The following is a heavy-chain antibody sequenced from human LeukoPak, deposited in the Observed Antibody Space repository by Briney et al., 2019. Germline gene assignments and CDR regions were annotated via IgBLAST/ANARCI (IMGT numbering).Heavy chain of an antibody. V-gene: IGHV3-21*01. CDR3: ARSLGLFFYTGMTV. CDR1: GFTFSSYS. Sequence: PGGSLRLSCAASGFTFSSYSMNWVRQAPGKGLEWVSSITSSSNYAWYADSLKGRFTISRDNAKNSLYLQMNSLRAEDTAVFYCARSLGLFFYTGMTVWGKGPRSPSP. CDR2: ITSSSNYA. J-gene: IGHJ6*03. D-gene: IGHD1-14*01.